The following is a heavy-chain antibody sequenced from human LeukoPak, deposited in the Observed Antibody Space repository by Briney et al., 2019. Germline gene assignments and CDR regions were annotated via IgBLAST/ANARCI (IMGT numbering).Heavy chain of an antibody. Sequence: GGSLRLSCAASGFTFSNYWMTWVRQAPGKGLEWVAHIKEDGGEKHYVDPVKGRFTISRDNAKHSLYLQMNSLRAEDTAMYYCVRDRGYCSGGTCYALWDYWGQGTLVTVSS. V-gene: IGHV3-7*01. CDR2: IKEDGGEK. J-gene: IGHJ4*02. CDR3: VRDRGYCSGGTCYALWDY. CDR1: GFTFSNYW. D-gene: IGHD2-15*01.